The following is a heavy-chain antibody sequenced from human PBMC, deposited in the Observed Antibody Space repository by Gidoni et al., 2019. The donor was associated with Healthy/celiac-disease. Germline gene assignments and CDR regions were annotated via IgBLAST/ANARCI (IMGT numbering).Heavy chain of an antibody. Sequence: QVQLQESGPGLVKPSETLSLTCTVSGGSISSSSWSWIRQPPGKGLEWIGYIYYSGSTNYNPSLKSRVTISVDTSKNQFSLKLSSVTAADTAVYYCAREGPRGYSGYDYYYYYGMDVWGQGTTVTVSS. CDR2: IYYSGST. J-gene: IGHJ6*02. V-gene: IGHV4-59*01. D-gene: IGHD5-12*01. CDR3: AREGPRGYSGYDYYYYYGMDV. CDR1: GGSISSSS.